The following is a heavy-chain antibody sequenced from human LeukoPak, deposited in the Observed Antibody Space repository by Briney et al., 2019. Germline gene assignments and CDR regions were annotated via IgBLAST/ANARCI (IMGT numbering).Heavy chain of an antibody. CDR2: ISYDGSNK. V-gene: IGHV3-30*18. CDR1: GFTFSSYG. Sequence: GRSLRLSCAASGFTFSSYGMHWVRQAPGKGLEWVAVISYDGSNKYYADSVKGRFTISRDNSKNTLYLQMNSLRADDTAVYYCAKTIAVAGEGWYFDYWGQGILVTVSS. D-gene: IGHD6-19*01. CDR3: AKTIAVAGEGWYFDY. J-gene: IGHJ4*02.